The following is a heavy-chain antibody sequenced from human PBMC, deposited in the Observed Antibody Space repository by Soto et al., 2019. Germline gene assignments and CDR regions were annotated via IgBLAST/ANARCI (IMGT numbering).Heavy chain of an antibody. CDR3: ARNYYDSSGYFVPNY. D-gene: IGHD3-22*01. Sequence: PGDSLKVSWKGSGYSFTSYWIGWVRQMPGKGLEWMGIIYPGDSDTRYSPSFQGQVTISADKSISTAYLQWSSLKASDTAMYYCARNYYDSSGYFVPNYWGQGTLVTVSS. J-gene: IGHJ4*02. CDR1: GYSFTSYW. CDR2: IYPGDSDT. V-gene: IGHV5-51*01.